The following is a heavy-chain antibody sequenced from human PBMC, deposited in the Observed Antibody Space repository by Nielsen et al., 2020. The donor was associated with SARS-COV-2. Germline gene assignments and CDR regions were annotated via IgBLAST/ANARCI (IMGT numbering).Heavy chain of an antibody. Sequence: GGSLRLSCAASGFTFSSYAMSWFRQAPGKGLEWVPVIYSGGSSTYYAASVKGRFTISRDNAKNSLYLQMNSLRAEDTALYYCAKAPEGDYGDYVDYWGQGTLVTVSS. CDR3: AKAPEGDYGDYVDY. V-gene: IGHV3-23*03. CDR1: GFTFSSYA. J-gene: IGHJ4*02. D-gene: IGHD4-17*01. CDR2: IYSGGSST.